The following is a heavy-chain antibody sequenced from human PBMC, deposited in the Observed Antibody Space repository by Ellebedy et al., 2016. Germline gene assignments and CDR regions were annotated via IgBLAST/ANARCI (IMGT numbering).Heavy chain of an antibody. CDR1: GGSISSYY. CDR2: IYYSGST. Sequence: SETLSLXXTVSGGSISSYYWSWIRQPPGKGLEWIGYIYYSGSTNYNPSLKSRVTISVDTSKNQFSLKLSSVTAADTAVYYCAREKESSAGYWGQGTLVTVSS. CDR3: AREKESSAGY. V-gene: IGHV4-59*01. D-gene: IGHD6-6*01. J-gene: IGHJ4*02.